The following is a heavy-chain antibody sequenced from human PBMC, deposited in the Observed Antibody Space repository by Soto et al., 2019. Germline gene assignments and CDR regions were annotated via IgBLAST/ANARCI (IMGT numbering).Heavy chain of an antibody. D-gene: IGHD6-13*01. V-gene: IGHV4-39*01. Sequence: SETLSLTCTVSGGSISSSSYYWGWIRQPPGKGLEWIGSIYYSGSTYYNPSLKSRVTISVDTSKTQFSLKLSSVTAADTAVDYCARRVAAAGTTGYMDVWGKGTTVTVSS. J-gene: IGHJ6*03. CDR2: IYYSGST. CDR1: GGSISSSSYY. CDR3: ARRVAAAGTTGYMDV.